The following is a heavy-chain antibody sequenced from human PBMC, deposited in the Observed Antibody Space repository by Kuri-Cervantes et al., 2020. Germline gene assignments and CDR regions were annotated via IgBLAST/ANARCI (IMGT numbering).Heavy chain of an antibody. Sequence: SLKISCAASGFTFDDYAMHWVRQAPGKGLEWVSGISWNNGSIGYADSVKGRFTISRDNSKNTLYLQMSSLRAEDTAVYYCAKQRPGGLFDSWGQGTLVTVSS. V-gene: IGHV3-9*01. CDR3: AKQRPGGLFDS. CDR2: ISWNNGSI. D-gene: IGHD5-24*01. CDR1: GFTFDDYA. J-gene: IGHJ4*02.